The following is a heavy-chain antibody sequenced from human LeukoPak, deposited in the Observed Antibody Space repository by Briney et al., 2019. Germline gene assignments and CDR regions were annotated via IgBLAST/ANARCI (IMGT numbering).Heavy chain of an antibody. CDR2: MNPNSGIT. J-gene: IGHJ4*02. D-gene: IGHD3-22*01. CDR3: ARGLYYYDSNGRTPYDY. CDR1: GYTFISYD. V-gene: IGHV1-8*01. Sequence: ASVKVSCKASGYTFISYDINWVRQATGQGLEWMGWMNPNSGITGYAQKFQGRVGMTRNTSIGTAYMELSSFKSEDTAVYYCARGLYYYDSNGRTPYDYWGQGTLVTVSS.